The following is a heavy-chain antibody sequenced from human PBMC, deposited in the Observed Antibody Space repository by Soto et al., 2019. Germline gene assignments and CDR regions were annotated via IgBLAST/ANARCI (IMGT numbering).Heavy chain of an antibody. V-gene: IGHV3-30-3*01. CDR2: ISYDGNNK. J-gene: IGHJ6*02. CDR1: GFTFTTYA. CDR3: ARSIEYARAYGMDV. Sequence: QVHLVESGGGVAQPGRSLRLSCAVSGFTFTTYAMHWVRHAPGKGLEWVAVISYDGNNKYYAEDLKGRLSISRDNSKNTLFLEINSLRGEDTAVYYCARSIEYARAYGMDVWGQGTTVTVSS. D-gene: IGHD2-2*01.